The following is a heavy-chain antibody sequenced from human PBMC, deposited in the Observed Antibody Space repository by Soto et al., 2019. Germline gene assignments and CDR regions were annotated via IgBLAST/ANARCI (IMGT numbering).Heavy chain of an antibody. CDR3: ASDPPSGTTLDWFDS. V-gene: IGHV3-21*01. Sequence: EVQLVESGGGLVKPGGSLRLSCAASGFTFSSDSMGWVRQAPGKGLEWVASISSSGSFMNYADSVKGRFTISRDNAKNSLYLQMRSLKDEDTAVYYCASDPPSGTTLDWFDSWGQVTLVTVSS. D-gene: IGHD1-7*01. CDR1: GFTFSSDS. CDR2: ISSSGSFM. J-gene: IGHJ5*01.